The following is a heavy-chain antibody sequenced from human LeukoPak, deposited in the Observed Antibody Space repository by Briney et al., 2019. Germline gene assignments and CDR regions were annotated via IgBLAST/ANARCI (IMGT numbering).Heavy chain of an antibody. V-gene: IGHV3-48*04. D-gene: IGHD2-21*02. J-gene: IGHJ6*02. Sequence: PGGSLRLSCAASGFTFRSYSMHWVRQAPGKGLEWVSYISSSESAIYHADSVKGRFTISRDNAKTSLYLQMNSLRAEDTAVYYCARGEVTPFLSHYYHYGMDVWGQGTTVTVSS. CDR2: ISSSESAI. CDR1: GFTFRSYS. CDR3: ARGEVTPFLSHYYHYGMDV.